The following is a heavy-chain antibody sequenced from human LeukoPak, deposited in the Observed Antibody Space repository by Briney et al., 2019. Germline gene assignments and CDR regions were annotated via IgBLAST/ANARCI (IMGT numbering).Heavy chain of an antibody. D-gene: IGHD1-26*01. CDR2: ISAYNDNT. J-gene: IGHJ6*03. Sequence: ASVKVSCKASGYTFTSYGISWVRQAPGQGLEWMGWISAYNDNTNYAQKLQGRVTMTRNTSISTAYMELSSLRSDDTAVYYCARGIVGATSVTGNYYYYMDVWGKGTTVTISS. CDR3: ARGIVGATSVTGNYYYYMDV. V-gene: IGHV1-18*01. CDR1: GYTFTSYG.